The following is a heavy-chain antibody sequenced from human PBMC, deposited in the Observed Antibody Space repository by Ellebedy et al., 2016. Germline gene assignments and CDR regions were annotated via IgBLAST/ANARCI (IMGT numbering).Heavy chain of an antibody. J-gene: IGHJ4*02. CDR3: ARKNDSGSYVDDY. CDR2: ISGSGAST. CDR1: EFSFSSYA. Sequence: GESLKISXAASEFSFSSYAMTWVRQAPGKGLEWVAAISGSGASTYYADSVKGRFTISRDNSKSTLYVQMNSLRGEDTAVYSCARKNDSGSYVDDYWGQGAMVTVSS. D-gene: IGHD1-26*01. V-gene: IGHV3-23*01.